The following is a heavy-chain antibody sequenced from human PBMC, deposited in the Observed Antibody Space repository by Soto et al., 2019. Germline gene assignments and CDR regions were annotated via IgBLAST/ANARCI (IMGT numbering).Heavy chain of an antibody. J-gene: IGHJ4*02. CDR2: ISGSGGST. CDR1: GFTFSSYA. D-gene: IGHD6-13*01. V-gene: IGHV3-23*01. Sequence: GSLRLSCAASGFTFSSYAMSWVRQAPGKGLEWVSAISGSGGSTYYADSVKGRFSISRDNSKNTLYLQMNSLRAEDTAVYYCAKVAGYSSSWYSVNWGQGTLVTVSS. CDR3: AKVAGYSSSWYSVN.